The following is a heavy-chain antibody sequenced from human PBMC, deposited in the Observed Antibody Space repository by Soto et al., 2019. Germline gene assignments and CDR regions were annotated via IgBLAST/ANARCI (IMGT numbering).Heavy chain of an antibody. CDR2: IYYSGST. Sequence: PSETLSLTCTVSCGSVSSGSYYWSWIRQPPGKGLEWIGYIYYSGSTNYNPSLKSRVTISVDTSKNQFSLKLSSVTAADTAVYYCARGGYCSSTSCYSFNYWGQGTLVTVSS. CDR3: ARGGYCSSTSCYSFNY. V-gene: IGHV4-61*01. J-gene: IGHJ4*02. CDR1: CGSVSSGSYY. D-gene: IGHD2-2*01.